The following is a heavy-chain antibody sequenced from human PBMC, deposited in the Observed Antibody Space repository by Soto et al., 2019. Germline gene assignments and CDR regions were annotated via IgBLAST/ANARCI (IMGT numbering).Heavy chain of an antibody. CDR1: GLTVSSYG. CDR2: MRYDGRNI. CDR3: ARGSGHLSTYVSDALDF. J-gene: IGHJ3*01. Sequence: GSLRLSCSAWGLTVSSYGEHEVRQAAGRGLEWVAVMRYDGRNIFYEDCVKRRFTISRDNSRNIVYFQTNNLRVEDNGLYYCARGSGHLSTYVSDALDFWGQGSM. D-gene: IGHD3-10*02. V-gene: IGHV3-33*01.